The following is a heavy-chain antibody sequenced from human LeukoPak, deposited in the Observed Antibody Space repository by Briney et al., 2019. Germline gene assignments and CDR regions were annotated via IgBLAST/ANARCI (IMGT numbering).Heavy chain of an antibody. D-gene: IGHD3-10*02. V-gene: IGHV3-30*04. Sequence: GGSLRLSCAASGFTFSSYALHWVRQAPGKGLEWVAVISSDGSNKNYADSVKGRFTISRDNAKNSLYLQMNSLRAEDTAVYYCAELGITMIGGVWGRGTTVTISS. J-gene: IGHJ6*04. CDR3: AELGITMIGGV. CDR2: ISSDGSNK. CDR1: GFTFSSYA.